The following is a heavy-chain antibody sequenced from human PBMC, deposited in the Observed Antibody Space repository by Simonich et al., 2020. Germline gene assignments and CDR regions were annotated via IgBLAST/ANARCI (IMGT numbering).Heavy chain of an antibody. CDR2: IKQEGSEK. CDR1: GFTFSSYW. CDR3: AREYSSSSDPYWYFDL. J-gene: IGHJ2*01. D-gene: IGHD6-6*01. V-gene: IGHV3-7*01. Sequence: EVQLVESGGGLVQPGGSLRLSCAASGFTFSSYWRSWVCQAQGKGLGWVSNIKQEGSEKYYVDSVKGRFTISRDNAKNSLYLQMNSLRAEDTAVYYCAREYSSSSDPYWYFDLWGRGTLVTVSS.